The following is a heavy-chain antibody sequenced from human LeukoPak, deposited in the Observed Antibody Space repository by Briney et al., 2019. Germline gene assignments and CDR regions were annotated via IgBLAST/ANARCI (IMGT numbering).Heavy chain of an antibody. CDR1: GFTFSSYA. D-gene: IGHD6-19*01. V-gene: IGHV3-23*01. Sequence: PGGSLRLSYAASGFTFSSYAMNWVRQAPGTGLHLVSGFSGSGDSTYYADSVKGRFTISRDNSKNTLYLQMNSLRAEDTAVYYCARRSGIAVAGAFDYWGQGTLVTVSS. J-gene: IGHJ4*02. CDR2: FSGSGDST. CDR3: ARRSGIAVAGAFDY.